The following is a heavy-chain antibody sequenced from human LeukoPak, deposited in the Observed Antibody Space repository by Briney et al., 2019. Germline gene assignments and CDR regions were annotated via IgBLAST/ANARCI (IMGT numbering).Heavy chain of an antibody. CDR2: INTDGSST. J-gene: IGHJ6*03. V-gene: IGHV3-74*01. Sequence: GGSLRLSCAASGFTFSSYWMHWVRHAPGKGLVWVSRINTDGSSTSYADSVKGRFTISRDNAKNTLYLQMNSLRAEDTAVYYCARVGDYDFWSGYYYYYYMDVWGKGTTVTVSS. CDR1: GFTFSSYW. CDR3: ARVGDYDFWSGYYYYYYMDV. D-gene: IGHD3-3*01.